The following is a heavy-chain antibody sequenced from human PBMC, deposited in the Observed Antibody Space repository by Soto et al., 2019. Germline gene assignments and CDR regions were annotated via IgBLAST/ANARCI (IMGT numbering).Heavy chain of an antibody. V-gene: IGHV3-9*01. CDR1: GDSISSYS. CDR2: ISWNSGSI. J-gene: IGHJ4*02. Sequence: LSLTCTVSGDSISSYSWSWIRQPPGKGLEWVSGISWNSGSIGYADSVKGRFTISRDNAKNSLYLQMNSLRVEDTALYYCAKDRDSSGWLGFDYWGQGTLVTVSS. D-gene: IGHD6-19*01. CDR3: AKDRDSSGWLGFDY.